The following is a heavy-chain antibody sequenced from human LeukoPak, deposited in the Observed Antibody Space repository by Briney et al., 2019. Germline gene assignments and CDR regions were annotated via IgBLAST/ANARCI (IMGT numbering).Heavy chain of an antibody. V-gene: IGHV4-61*02. Sequence: PSQTLSLTCTVSGGSISSGGNYWTWIRQPAGKGLEWIGRIYNSGTTNYNPSLKSRLSMSSDTSKNQFSLKLTSVTAADTAVYYCARQTGVGLFILPGGRGTLVTVSS. J-gene: IGHJ4*02. CDR1: GGSISSGGNY. CDR2: IYNSGTT. CDR3: ARQTGVGLFILP. D-gene: IGHD3-3*01.